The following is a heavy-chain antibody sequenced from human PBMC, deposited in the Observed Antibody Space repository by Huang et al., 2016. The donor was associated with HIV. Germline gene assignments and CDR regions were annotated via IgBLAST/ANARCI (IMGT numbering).Heavy chain of an antibody. CDR2: ISKDGTTT. CDR3: TREYTVAGAFDI. CDR1: GFSFSNYA. D-gene: IGHD5-12*01. V-gene: IGHV3-30-3*01. J-gene: IGHJ3*02. Sequence: QGQLVESGGGVVRPGRSLRLSCAASGFSFSNYAMHWVRQAQGKRLEWVTFISKDGTTTYYANSVKGRFTISRDNFKNTLYLQMNRLRGDDTAVYYCTREYTVAGAFDIWGQGTMVTVSS.